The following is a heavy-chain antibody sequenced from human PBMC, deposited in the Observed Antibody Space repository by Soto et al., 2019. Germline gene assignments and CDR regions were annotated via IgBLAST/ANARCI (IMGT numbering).Heavy chain of an antibody. D-gene: IGHD3-3*01. J-gene: IGHJ6*02. CDR1: GFTFTNSA. CDR3: ARDQGITTFGVYSMYYYGLDV. V-gene: IGHV1-58*01. Sequence: SVKVSFKASGFTFTNSAVQWVRQARGQRLEWIGWIVVGSGNTNYAQKFQERVTITRDMSTSTAYMELSSLRSEDTAVYYCARDQGITTFGVYSMYYYGLDVWGQGTTVTVSS. CDR2: IVVGSGNT.